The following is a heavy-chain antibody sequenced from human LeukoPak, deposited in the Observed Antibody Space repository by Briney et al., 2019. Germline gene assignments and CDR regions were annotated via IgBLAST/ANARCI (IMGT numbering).Heavy chain of an antibody. D-gene: IGHD6-13*01. CDR2: IYYSGST. CDR3: ARQGRGYSSSWLETDDAFDI. V-gene: IGHV4-39*01. Sequence: SETLSLTCTVSGGSISSSSYYWGWIRQPPGKGLEWIGSIYYSGSTYYNPSLKSRVTISVDTSKNQFSLKLSSVTAADTAVYYCARQGRGYSSSWLETDDAFDIWGQGTMVTVSS. CDR1: GGSISSSSYY. J-gene: IGHJ3*02.